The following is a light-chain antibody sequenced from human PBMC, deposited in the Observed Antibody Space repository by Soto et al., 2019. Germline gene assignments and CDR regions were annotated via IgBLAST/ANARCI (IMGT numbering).Light chain of an antibody. V-gene: IGKV3-20*01. CDR2: DEX. CDR3: QQYSNWSTGT. CDR1: QGLSSSY. Sequence: IVLTQSSGTLSLFLGERATLSCRASQGLSSSYIAGYAQRLGQATRILXXDEXSRATGIPDRFIGSGSGRDFTLTINRLEPEDFAVYYCQQYSNWSTGTFGGGTKVDIK. J-gene: IGKJ4*01.